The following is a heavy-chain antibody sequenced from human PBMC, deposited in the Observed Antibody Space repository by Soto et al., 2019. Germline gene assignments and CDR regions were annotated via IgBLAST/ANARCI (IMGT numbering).Heavy chain of an antibody. CDR3: ASLFNYQVDY. CDR2: IYYSGST. CDR1: GGAISSSSYY. Sequence: SETLSLTSTVSGGAISSSSYYWGWIRQPPGKGLEWIGSIYYSGSTYYNPSLKSRVTISVDTSKYQFSLKLSSVTAADTAVYYCASLFNYQVDYWGQGTLVTVSS. V-gene: IGHV4-39*01. J-gene: IGHJ4*02. D-gene: IGHD4-4*01.